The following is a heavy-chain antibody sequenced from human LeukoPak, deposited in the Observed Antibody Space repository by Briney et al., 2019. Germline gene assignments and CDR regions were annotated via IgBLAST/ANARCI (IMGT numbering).Heavy chain of an antibody. J-gene: IGHJ4*02. CDR3: ARHHRGYGREYYFDY. D-gene: IGHD1-1*01. V-gene: IGHV4-39*01. Sequence: PSETLSLTCTVSGGSISSSSYYWGWIRQPPGKGLEWIGSIYYSGSTYYNPSLKSRVTISVDTSKNQFSLKLSSVTAADTAVYYCARHHRGYGREYYFDYWGQGTLVTVSS. CDR1: GGSISSSSYY. CDR2: IYYSGST.